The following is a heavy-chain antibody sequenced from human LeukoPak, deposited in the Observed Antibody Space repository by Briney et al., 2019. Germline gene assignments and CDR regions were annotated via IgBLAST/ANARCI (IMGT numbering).Heavy chain of an antibody. J-gene: IGHJ4*02. CDR3: ARVNINNWHSCDY. CDR2: ISYDGSNK. V-gene: IGHV3-30-3*01. Sequence: GGSLRLSCVASGFTFSSYAMHWVRQAPGKGLEWVAVISYDGSNKYYADSVKGRFTISRDNSKNTLYLQMNSLRAEDTAVYYCARVNINNWHSCDYWGQGTLVTVSS. D-gene: IGHD1-1*01. CDR1: GFTFSSYA.